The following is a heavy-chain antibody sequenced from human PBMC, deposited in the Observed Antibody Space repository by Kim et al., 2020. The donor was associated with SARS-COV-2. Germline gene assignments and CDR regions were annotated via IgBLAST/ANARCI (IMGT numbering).Heavy chain of an antibody. CDR1: GYIFTNYW. J-gene: IGHJ6*04. D-gene: IGHD2-2*02. CDR3: ERCYNPGNCGGGMDV. V-gene: IGHV5-51*01. CDR2: MHPGYSDA. Sequence: GESLKISCEGSGYIFTNYWMGWVRQMPGQGLEWMGIMHPGYSDAIYSPSLQGQVTISADKSINTAYLQWTSLRASDSATYYCERCYNPGNCGGGMDVWGEGTMVTISS.